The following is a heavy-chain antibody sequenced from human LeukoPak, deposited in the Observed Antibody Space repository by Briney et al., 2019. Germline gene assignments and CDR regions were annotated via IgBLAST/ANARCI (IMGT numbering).Heavy chain of an antibody. CDR3: ARHGHCTNGVCYSNYYYHMDV. CDR1: GYSFTSYW. V-gene: IGHV5-51*01. CDR2: IYPDDSDT. Sequence: GGSLRLSCKGSGYSFTSYWIGWVRQMPGKGLEWMGIIYPDDSDTRYSPSFEGQITISVDKSISTAYLQWSSLKASDTAVYYCARHGHCTNGVCYSNYYYHMDVWGKGTTVTVSS. J-gene: IGHJ6*03. D-gene: IGHD2-8*01.